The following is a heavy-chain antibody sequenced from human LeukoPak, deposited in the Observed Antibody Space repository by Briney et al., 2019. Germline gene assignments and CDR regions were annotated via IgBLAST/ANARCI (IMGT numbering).Heavy chain of an antibody. CDR3: ARLYDDYAWGSYRPIQRLDY. V-gene: IGHV4-34*01. D-gene: IGHD3-16*02. CDR1: GGSFSGYY. Sequence: PSETLSLTCAVYGGSFSGYYWSWIRPAPGKGLEWIGEINHSGSTNYNPSLKSRVTISVDTSKNQFSLKLSSVTAADTAAYYCARLYDDYAWGSYRPIQRLDYWGQGTLVTVSS. CDR2: INHSGST. J-gene: IGHJ4*02.